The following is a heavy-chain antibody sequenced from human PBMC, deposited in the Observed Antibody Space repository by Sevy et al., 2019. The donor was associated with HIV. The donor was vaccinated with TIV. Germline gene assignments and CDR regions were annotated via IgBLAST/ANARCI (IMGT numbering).Heavy chain of an antibody. CDR2: IKSKIDGGTT. Sequence: GGSLRLSCAVSGFTFNNAWMNWVRQAPGTGLQWVGLIKSKIDGGTTDYAAPVKGRFTISRDNSKNTLFLQMNSLKIEDTAVYYCATAPGYYDSATFDYWGPGTLVTVSS. CDR1: GFTFNNAW. CDR3: ATAPGYYDSATFDY. V-gene: IGHV3-15*01. J-gene: IGHJ4*02. D-gene: IGHD3-22*01.